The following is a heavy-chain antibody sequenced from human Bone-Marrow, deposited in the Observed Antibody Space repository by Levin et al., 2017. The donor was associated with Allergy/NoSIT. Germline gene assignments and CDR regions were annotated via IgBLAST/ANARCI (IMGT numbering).Heavy chain of an antibody. D-gene: IGHD3-22*01. CDR2: ISYDGSNK. CDR1: GFTFSTYG. Sequence: PGGSLRLSCAASGFTFSTYGMHWVRQAPGQGLEWVAVISYDGSNKYYADSVKGRFTISRDNSRNTLYLQMNSLRPEDTAVYYCATTFDSYGGYYLEYFQHWGQGTLVIVSS. CDR3: ATTFDSYGGYYLEYFQH. J-gene: IGHJ1*01. V-gene: IGHV3-30*03.